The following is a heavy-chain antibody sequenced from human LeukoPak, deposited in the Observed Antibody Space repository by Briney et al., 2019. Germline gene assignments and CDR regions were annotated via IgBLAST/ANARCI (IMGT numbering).Heavy chain of an antibody. V-gene: IGHV4-59*01. CDR3: ARFPLGEYYFDY. J-gene: IGHJ4*02. Sequence: PSETLSLTCTVSGGSISSYYWSWIRQPPGKGLEWIGYIYYSGSTNYNPSLKSRVTISVDTSKNQFSLKLSSVTAADTAVYYCARFPLGEYYFDYWGQGTLVTASS. CDR1: GGSISSYY. CDR2: IYYSGST.